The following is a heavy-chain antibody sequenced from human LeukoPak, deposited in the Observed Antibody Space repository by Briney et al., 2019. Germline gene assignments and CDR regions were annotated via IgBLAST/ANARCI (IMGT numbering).Heavy chain of an antibody. J-gene: IGHJ4*02. Sequence: GGSLRLSCAASGFTFSNYAMSWVRQAPGKGLEWVGFIRSKTYGGTTEYAASVKGRFTISRDDSKSVAYLQMNSLKTEDTAVYYCARVTLWFWGQGTLVTVSS. V-gene: IGHV3-49*04. D-gene: IGHD3-10*01. CDR1: GFTFSNYA. CDR3: ARVTLWF. CDR2: IRSKTYGGTT.